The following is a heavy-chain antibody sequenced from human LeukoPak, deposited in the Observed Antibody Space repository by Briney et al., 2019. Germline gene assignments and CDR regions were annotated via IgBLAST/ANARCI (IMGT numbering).Heavy chain of an antibody. CDR2: ISWNSGSI. D-gene: IGHD6-19*01. CDR1: GFTFDDYA. Sequence: GGSLRLSCAASGFTFDDYAMHWVWQAPGKGLEWVSGISWNSGSIGYADSVKGRFTISRDNAKNSLYLQMNSLRAEDTALYYCAKDMGSGYSSGWYPLGFDPWGRGTLVTVSS. V-gene: IGHV3-9*01. CDR3: AKDMGSGYSSGWYPLGFDP. J-gene: IGHJ5*02.